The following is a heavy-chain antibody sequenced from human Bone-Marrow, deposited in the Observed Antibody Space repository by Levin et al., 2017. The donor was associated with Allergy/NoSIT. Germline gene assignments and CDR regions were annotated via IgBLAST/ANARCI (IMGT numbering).Heavy chain of an antibody. CDR2: ISYDGSNK. CDR3: ARDLYDSSGYYPWRRGDGQQGFDY. J-gene: IGHJ4*02. D-gene: IGHD3-22*01. V-gene: IGHV3-30-3*01. Sequence: GESLKISCAASGFTFSSYAMHWVRQAPGKGLEWVAVISYDGSNKYYADSVKGRFTISRDNSKNTLYLQMNSLRAEDTAVYYCARDLYDSSGYYPWRRGDGQQGFDYWGQGTLVTVSS. CDR1: GFTFSSYA.